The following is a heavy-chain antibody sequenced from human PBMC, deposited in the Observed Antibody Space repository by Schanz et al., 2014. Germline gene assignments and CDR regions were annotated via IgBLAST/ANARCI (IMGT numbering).Heavy chain of an antibody. Sequence: QVHLVQSGAEVHKPGASLKISCKASGYTFTNFFLHWVRQAPGQGLEWMGWISANSGGTNYAQKFQGRVTMTRDTSISTAYMELSRLKSDDTAVYYCARALFGSGHGDVWGQGTTXTVSS. J-gene: IGHJ6*02. CDR2: ISANSGGT. V-gene: IGHV1-2*02. CDR1: GYTFTNFF. CDR3: ARALFGSGHGDV. D-gene: IGHD3-10*01.